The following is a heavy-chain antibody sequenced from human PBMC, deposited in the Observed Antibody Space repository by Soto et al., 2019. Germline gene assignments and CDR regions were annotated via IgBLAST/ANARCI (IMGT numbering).Heavy chain of an antibody. D-gene: IGHD3-3*01. CDR2: VYYTGNT. J-gene: IGHJ4*02. CDR1: GGSISSGDYH. V-gene: IGHV4-30-4*08. CDR3: ARSDFWSGYYTDY. Sequence: QVQLQESGPGLVKPSQTLSLTCTVSGGSISSGDYHWSWIRQPPGKGLEWIGFVYYTGNTYYNPSLKRRLTISVDTSKNQFSLKLSSVTAADTAVYYCARSDFWSGYYTDYWGQGTLVTVSS.